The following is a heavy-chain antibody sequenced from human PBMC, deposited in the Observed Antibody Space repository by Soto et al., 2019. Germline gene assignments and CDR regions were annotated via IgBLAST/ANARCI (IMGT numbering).Heavy chain of an antibody. J-gene: IGHJ6*02. D-gene: IGHD3-3*01. Sequence: QVQLVQSGAEVKKPGSSVKVSCKASGGNFASYAIFWVRQAPGQGLEWMGGIIPIFGTPTYAQKFQGRVTIKADKPTKTAYMEMNSLRFEDTAVFYCARSEGGFFYGMDVWGQGTTVTVSS. CDR3: ARSEGGFFYGMDV. CDR1: GGNFASYA. V-gene: IGHV1-69*06. CDR2: IIPIFGTP.